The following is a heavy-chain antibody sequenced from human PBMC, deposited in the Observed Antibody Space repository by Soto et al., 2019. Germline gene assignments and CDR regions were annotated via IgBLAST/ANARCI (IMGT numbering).Heavy chain of an antibody. Sequence: PSETLSLTCTVSGGSISRGGYYWGWIRQHPGKGLEWIGYIYYSGRTYYNPSLHSRVSIAVDTTENQFSLKLTSVTAADTSVYYCARGSFSSSSSWFDPWGRGTLVTVSS. J-gene: IGHJ5*02. D-gene: IGHD6-6*01. CDR1: GGSISRGGYY. CDR2: IYYSGRT. CDR3: ARGSFSSSSSWFDP. V-gene: IGHV4-31*03.